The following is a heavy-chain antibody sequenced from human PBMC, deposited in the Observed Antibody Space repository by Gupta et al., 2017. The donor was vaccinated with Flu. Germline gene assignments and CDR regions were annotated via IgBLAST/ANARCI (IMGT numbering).Heavy chain of an antibody. J-gene: IGHJ3*02. CDR3: AKYRPETTGWGAFDI. V-gene: IGHV3-30*18. CDR2: ISTEGRNE. Sequence: QVQLVASGGGVVEPGRSLRLYCASSRLTFSRSGMHWVRQAPGKGLEGVELISTEGRNELYLDTVKGRFIISRDNSKNTLYLQMTSLTAEDTAVYYCAKYRPETTGWGAFDIWGPGTMVSVSS. CDR1: RLTFSRSG. D-gene: IGHD4-17*01.